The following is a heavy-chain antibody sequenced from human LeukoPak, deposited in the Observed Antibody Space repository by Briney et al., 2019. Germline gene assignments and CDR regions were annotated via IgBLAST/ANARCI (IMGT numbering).Heavy chain of an antibody. V-gene: IGHV3-30*18. J-gene: IGHJ3*02. CDR1: GFTFNSYA. D-gene: IGHD3-22*01. CDR3: AKHYYDSSGYEAHDAFNI. CDR2: ISNDGSNK. Sequence: GGSLRLSCAASGFTFNSYAMYWVRQAPGKGLGWVAVISNDGSNKYYADSVKGRFTISRDNSKNTLYLQMNSLRAEDTAVYYCAKHYYDSSGYEAHDAFNIWGQGTMVTVSS.